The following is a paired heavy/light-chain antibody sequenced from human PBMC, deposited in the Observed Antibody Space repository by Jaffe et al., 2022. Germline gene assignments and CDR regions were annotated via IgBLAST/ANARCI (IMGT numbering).Heavy chain of an antibody. CDR2: IKSKTDGETT. V-gene: IGHV3-15*01. CDR3: STELWSGYYNFDY. D-gene: IGHD3-3*01. CDR1: GLTFTNAW. J-gene: IGHJ4*02. Sequence: EVQLVESGGGLVKPGGSLRLSCAASGLTFTNAWMIWVRQAPGKGLEWVGRIKSKTDGETTDYAAPVKGRFSISRDDSKNTLYLQMNSLKTEDTAVYFCSTELWSGYYNFDYWGQGTLVTVSS.
Light chain of an antibody. J-gene: IGKJ4*01. V-gene: IGKV3-20*01. Sequence: DIVLTQSPGTLSLSPGERATLSCGASQSISSTYLAWYQQKPGQAPRLLIYGASSRATGIPDRFSGSGSGTDFTLTISRLEPEDFAVYYCQQFRTFGGGTKVEIK. CDR2: GAS. CDR1: QSISSTY. CDR3: QQFRT.